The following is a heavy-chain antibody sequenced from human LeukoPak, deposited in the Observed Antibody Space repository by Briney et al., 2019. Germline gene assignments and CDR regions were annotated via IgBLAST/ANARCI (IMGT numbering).Heavy chain of an antibody. CDR3: ARGVYCSSTSCYGSLFDY. CDR1: GGTFSSYT. J-gene: IGHJ4*02. D-gene: IGHD2-2*01. V-gene: IGHV1-69*02. Sequence: ASVKVSCKASGGTFSSYTISWVRQAPGQGREWMGRIIPIFGIANYAQKFQGRVTITADKSTSTAYMELSSLRSEDTAVYYCARGVYCSSTSCYGSLFDYWGQGTLVTVSS. CDR2: IIPIFGIA.